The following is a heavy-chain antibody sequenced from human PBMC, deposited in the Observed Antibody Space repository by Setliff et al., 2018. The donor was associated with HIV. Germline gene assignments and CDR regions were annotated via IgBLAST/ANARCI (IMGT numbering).Heavy chain of an antibody. CDR3: ARFYGSYDVGGFDI. D-gene: IGHD3-16*01. J-gene: IGHJ3*02. CDR1: GYSFITYW. CDR2: MNPDGSNT. V-gene: IGHV5-51*01. Sequence: PGESLTLSCKGSGYSFITYWIGWVRQRPGKGLEWMGIMNPDGSNTRYSPSFQGQVTISVDESISTAYLQWSSLKASDTAFYYCARFYGSYDVGGFDIWGQGTKVTVSS.